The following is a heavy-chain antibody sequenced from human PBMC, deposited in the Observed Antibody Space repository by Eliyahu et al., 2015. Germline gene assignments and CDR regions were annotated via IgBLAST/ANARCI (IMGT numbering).Heavy chain of an antibody. CDR1: GFTFDDYA. V-gene: IGHV3-9*01. CDR2: ISWNSGSI. D-gene: IGHD6-19*01. J-gene: IGHJ4*02. CDR3: AKDRRGYPTASGWYGDFDY. Sequence: EVQLVESGGGLVQPGRSLRLSCAASGFTFDDYAMHWVRQAPGKGLEWVSGISWNSGSIGYADSVKGRFTISRDNAKNSLYLQMNSLRAEDTALYYCAKDRRGYPTASGWYGDFDYWGQGTLVTVSS.